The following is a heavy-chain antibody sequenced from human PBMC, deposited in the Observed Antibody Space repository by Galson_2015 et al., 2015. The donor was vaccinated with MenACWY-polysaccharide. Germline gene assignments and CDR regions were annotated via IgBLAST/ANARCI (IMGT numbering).Heavy chain of an antibody. V-gene: IGHV3-30-3*01. CDR3: ARDRGRWEPRSNYFDP. J-gene: IGHJ5*02. Sequence: SLRLSCAASGFKFSDYTLHWPRQAPGKGLEWVAVISYLGNNEYYANSVKGRFTISSDNSNNTLYLQMNSLKTADTAIYYCARDRGRWEPRSNYFDPWGQGTLVTVSS. CDR2: ISYLGNNE. CDR1: GFKFSDYT. D-gene: IGHD4-11*01.